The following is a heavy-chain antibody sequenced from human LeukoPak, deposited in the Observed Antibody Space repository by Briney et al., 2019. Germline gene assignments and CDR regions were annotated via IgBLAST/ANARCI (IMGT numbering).Heavy chain of an antibody. CDR1: GFIVSSNY. J-gene: IGHJ4*02. V-gene: IGHV3-53*01. D-gene: IGHD5-24*01. CDR3: ARGHRADGYSYGPYYFDY. Sequence: GGSLRLSCAASGFIVSSNYMSWVRQAPGKGLEWVSDINSGGSTYHADSVKGRFTISRDNSKNTLYLQMNSLRAEDTAVYYCARGHRADGYSYGPYYFDYWGQGTLVTVSS. CDR2: INSGGST.